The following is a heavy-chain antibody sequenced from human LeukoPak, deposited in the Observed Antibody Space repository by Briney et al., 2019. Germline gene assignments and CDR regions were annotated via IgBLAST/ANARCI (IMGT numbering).Heavy chain of an antibody. V-gene: IGHV3-53*01. CDR2: ISSGGNT. D-gene: IGHD2-15*01. Sequence: PGGSLRLSCKVSGFTVSSNSWSWVRQAPGKGLEWVSFISSGGNTDHSDSVKGRSTISRDNSKNTLYLQMNSLRAEDTAIYYCARRAGEYSHPYDYWGQGTLVTVSS. CDR3: ARRAGEYSHPYDY. CDR1: GFTVSSNS. J-gene: IGHJ4*02.